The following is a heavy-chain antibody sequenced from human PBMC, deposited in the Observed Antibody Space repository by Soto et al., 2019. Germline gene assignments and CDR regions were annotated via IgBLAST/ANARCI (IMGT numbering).Heavy chain of an antibody. CDR3: ARDKSGCYSLGEDAFDI. CDR2: ISSSSSYI. Sequence: EVQLVESGGGLVKPGGSLRLSCAASGFTFSSYSMNWVRQAPGEGLEWVSSISSSSSYIYYADSVKGRFTISRDNAKNSLYLQMNSLRAEDTAVYYCARDKSGCYSLGEDAFDIWGQGTMVTVSS. J-gene: IGHJ3*02. D-gene: IGHD1-26*01. CDR1: GFTFSSYS. V-gene: IGHV3-21*01.